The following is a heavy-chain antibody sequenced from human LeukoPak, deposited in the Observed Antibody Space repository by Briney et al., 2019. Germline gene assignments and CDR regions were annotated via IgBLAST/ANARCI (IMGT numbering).Heavy chain of an antibody. D-gene: IGHD3-22*01. CDR2: VYYKGNT. V-gene: IGHV4-39*07. CDR3: ARASGYPY. J-gene: IGHJ4*02. CDR1: GGSVSSSSYY. Sequence: SETLFLTCIVSGGSVSSSSYYWGWIRQPPGRGLEWIGSVYYKGNTYYIPSLKSRVTMSVDTSKNQFSLKLSSVTAADTAVYYCARASGYPYWGQGTLVTVSS.